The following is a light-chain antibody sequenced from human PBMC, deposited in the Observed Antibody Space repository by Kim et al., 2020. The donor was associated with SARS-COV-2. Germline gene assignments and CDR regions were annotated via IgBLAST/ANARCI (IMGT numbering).Light chain of an antibody. CDR3: QAWDISTGV. V-gene: IGLV3-1*01. CDR1: KLWDKY. CDR2: QDT. J-gene: IGLJ2*01. Sequence: SYELTQPPSVSVSPGQTASITCSGDKLWDKYVGWYQQKPGQSPVLVIYQDTKRPSGIPERFSGSNSGNTATLTISGTQAMDEADYYCQAWDISTGVFGGGTKLTVL.